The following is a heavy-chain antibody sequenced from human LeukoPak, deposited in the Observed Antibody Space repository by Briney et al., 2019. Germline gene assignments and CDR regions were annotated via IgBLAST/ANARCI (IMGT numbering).Heavy chain of an antibody. Sequence: GRSLRLSCAASGFTFDDYAMHWVRHAPGKGLEWVSGISWNSGSIGYADSVKGRFTISRDNAKNSLYLQMNSLRAEDMALYYCAKGSYPGIADAGTDYWGQGTLVTVSS. CDR3: AKGSYPGIADAGTDY. CDR2: ISWNSGSI. CDR1: GFTFDDYA. J-gene: IGHJ4*02. D-gene: IGHD6-13*01. V-gene: IGHV3-9*03.